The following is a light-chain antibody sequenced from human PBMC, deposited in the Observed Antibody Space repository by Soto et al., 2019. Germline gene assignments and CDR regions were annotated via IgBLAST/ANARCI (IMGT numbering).Light chain of an antibody. V-gene: IGKV3-15*01. CDR1: QSASRN. J-gene: IGKJ4*01. CDR2: GAS. Sequence: EIVMTQSPATLSVSPGERATLSCRASQSASRNLAWYQQKPGQAPRLIIYGASTRATGIPATFSGSGSGTEFTLTISSLQSEDFAVYYCQQYNKWPLTFGGGTKVEIK. CDR3: QQYNKWPLT.